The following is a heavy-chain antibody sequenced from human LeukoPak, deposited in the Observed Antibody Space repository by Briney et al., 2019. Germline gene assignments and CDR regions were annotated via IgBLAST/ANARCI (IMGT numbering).Heavy chain of an antibody. V-gene: IGHV3-11*01. CDR1: GFIFSDYY. CDR3: AREPYYHDSSGYVSDY. CDR2: ISSSGSFI. D-gene: IGHD3-22*01. Sequence: GGSLRLSCAASGFIFSDYYMSWIRQAPGKGLEWVSYISSSGSFIYYADSVKGRFTISRDNAKNSLYLQMNSLRAEDTAVYYCAREPYYHDSSGYVSDYWGQGTLVTVSS. J-gene: IGHJ4*02.